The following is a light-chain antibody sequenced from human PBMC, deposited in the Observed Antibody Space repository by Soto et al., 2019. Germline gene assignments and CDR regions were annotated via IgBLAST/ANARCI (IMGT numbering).Light chain of an antibody. CDR3: TSYTSISLYV. CDR1: SSDGGGYNY. J-gene: IGLJ1*01. V-gene: IGLV2-14*01. CDR2: EVS. Sequence: QSALAQPASVSGSPGQSITISCTGTSSDGGGYNYVSWYQQHPGKAPKLMIYEVSNRPSGVSNRFSGSKAGNTASLTISGLQAVDEADYYCTSYTSISLYVFGTGTKVTVL.